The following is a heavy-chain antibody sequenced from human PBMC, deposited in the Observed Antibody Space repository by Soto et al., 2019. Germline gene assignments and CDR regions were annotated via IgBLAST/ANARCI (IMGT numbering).Heavy chain of an antibody. J-gene: IGHJ6*02. CDR3: ARDPVLLWFGELTHPYYYYGMDV. D-gene: IGHD3-10*01. CDR2: ISSSSSYI. V-gene: IGHV3-21*01. Sequence: GALRLSCAASGFTFSIYSMNWVLQAPWKGLEWVSSISSSSSYIYYADSVKGRFTISRDNAKNSLYLQMNSLRAEDTAVYYCARDPVLLWFGELTHPYYYYGMDVWGQGTTVTVSS. CDR1: GFTFSIYS.